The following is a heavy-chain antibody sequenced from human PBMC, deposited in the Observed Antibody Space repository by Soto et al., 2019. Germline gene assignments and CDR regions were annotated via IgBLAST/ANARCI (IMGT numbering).Heavy chain of an antibody. CDR2: IYYSGST. Sequence: PSETLSLTCTVSGGSISSGGYYWSWIRQHPGKGLEWIGYIYYSGSTYYNPSLKSRVTISVDTSKNQFSLKLSSVTAADTAVYYCARDTHSRGYSYCSNFRTGKNYGMDVCRHGATVT. J-gene: IGHJ6*02. D-gene: IGHD5-18*01. V-gene: IGHV4-31*03. CDR1: GGSISSGGYY. CDR3: ARDTHSRGYSYCSNFRTGKNYGMDV.